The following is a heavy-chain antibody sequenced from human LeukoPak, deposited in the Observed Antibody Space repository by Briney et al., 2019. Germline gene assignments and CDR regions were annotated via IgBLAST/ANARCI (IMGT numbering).Heavy chain of an antibody. CDR2: VSGSGVST. CDR3: AKSMGELSPDDAFDI. CDR1: AFTFSNYA. Sequence: PGGSLRLSCAASAFTFSNYAMTWVRQGPGKGLEWVSGVSGSGVSTYYAGSVKGRFTISRDNSKNTLYLQMNSLRAEDTAVYYCAKSMGELSPDDAFDIWGQGTMVTVSS. D-gene: IGHD3-16*01. J-gene: IGHJ3*02. V-gene: IGHV3-23*01.